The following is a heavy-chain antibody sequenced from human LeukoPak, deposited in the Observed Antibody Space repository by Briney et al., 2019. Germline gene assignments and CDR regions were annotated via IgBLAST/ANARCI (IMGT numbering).Heavy chain of an antibody. CDR2: IYYGGST. CDR1: GGSISSQLYF. Sequence: SETLSLTCTVSGGSISSQLYFWAWIRQPPGKGLEWIGSIYYGGSTYYNPSLKRRVTISVDPSKGGFSLRLASVTTAETSMYFCARIVRRVVLCPNYYPYHIHVWGTGTTLSVSS. D-gene: IGHD3-10*01. J-gene: IGHJ6*03. CDR3: ARIVRRVVLCPNYYPYHIHV. V-gene: IGHV4-39*02.